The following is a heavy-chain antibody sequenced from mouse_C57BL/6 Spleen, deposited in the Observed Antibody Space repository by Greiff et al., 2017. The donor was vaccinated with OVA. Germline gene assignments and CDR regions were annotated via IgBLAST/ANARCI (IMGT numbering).Heavy chain of an antibody. CDR2: IWGDGST. Sequence: VKLMESGPGLAAPSQSLSITCTVSGFSLTSYVVSWVRQPPGKGLEWLGVIWGDGSTNYHSALISRLSISKDNSKSQVFITLNSLQTDDTATYYCAKGGNYDYAMDYWGQGTSVTVSS. CDR3: AKGGNYDYAMDY. D-gene: IGHD2-1*01. V-gene: IGHV2-3*01. CDR1: GFSLTSYV. J-gene: IGHJ4*01.